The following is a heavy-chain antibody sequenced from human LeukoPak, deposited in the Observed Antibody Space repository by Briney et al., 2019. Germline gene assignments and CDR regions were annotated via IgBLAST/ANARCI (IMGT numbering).Heavy chain of an antibody. D-gene: IGHD6-25*01. Sequence: PGGSLRLSCAASGFTFSNYWMSWVRQAPGKGLEWVLYISSSGSTIYYADSVKGRFTISRDNAKNSLYLQMNSVRAEDTAIYYCARKTSSGPFDPWGQGTLVTVSS. CDR2: ISSSGSTI. CDR1: GFTFSNYW. V-gene: IGHV3-11*01. J-gene: IGHJ5*02. CDR3: ARKTSSGPFDP.